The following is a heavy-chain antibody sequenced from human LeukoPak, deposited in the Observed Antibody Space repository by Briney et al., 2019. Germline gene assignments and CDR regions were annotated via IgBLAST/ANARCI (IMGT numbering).Heavy chain of an antibody. D-gene: IGHD5-24*01. V-gene: IGHV3-74*01. CDR2: INPDGSTT. CDR1: GFTFSSHW. Sequence: GGSLRLSCAASGFTFSSHWLHWVRQPPGKGLEWVARINPDGSTTTHADSVKGRFTVSRDNTKNTLFLQMDSLRAEDTAVHYCAREPYGDTCSDYWGQGTLVTVSS. CDR3: AREPYGDTCSDY. J-gene: IGHJ4*02.